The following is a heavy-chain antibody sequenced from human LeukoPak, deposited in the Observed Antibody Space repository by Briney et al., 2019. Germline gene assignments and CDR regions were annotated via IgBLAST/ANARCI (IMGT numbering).Heavy chain of an antibody. V-gene: IGHV1-69*05. Sequence: SVTVSCKASGGTFSSYAIGWVRQAPGQGLEWMGGIIPIFGTANYAQKFQGRDTITTDESTSTAFMELSSLRSEDTAVYYCARGDGYNYFDYWGQGTLVTVSS. CDR2: IIPIFGTA. J-gene: IGHJ4*02. CDR1: GGTFSSYA. D-gene: IGHD5-24*01. CDR3: ARGDGYNYFDY.